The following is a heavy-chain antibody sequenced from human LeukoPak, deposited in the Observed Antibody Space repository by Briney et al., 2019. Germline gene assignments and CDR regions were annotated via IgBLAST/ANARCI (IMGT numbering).Heavy chain of an antibody. D-gene: IGHD3-9*01. Sequence: SETLSLTCTVSGGSIISSSYYWGWIRQPPGKGLEWIGSIYYSGNTDYNPSLKSRVTISVETSKNQFSLKLSSVTAADTAVYYCARQYSDILTGYHRGELYWYFDLWGRGTLVTVSS. CDR3: ARQYSDILTGYHRGELYWYFDL. CDR2: IYYSGNT. V-gene: IGHV4-39*07. J-gene: IGHJ2*01. CDR1: GGSIISSSYY.